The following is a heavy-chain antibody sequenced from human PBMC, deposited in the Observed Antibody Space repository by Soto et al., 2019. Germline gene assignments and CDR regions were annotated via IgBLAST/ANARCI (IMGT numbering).Heavy chain of an antibody. V-gene: IGHV1-18*01. J-gene: IGHJ6*02. Sequence: ATVKVSCKDYGYTFTSYGISWVRQAPGQGLEWMGWISAYNGNTNYAQKLQGRVTMTTDTSTSTAYMELRSLRSDDTAVYYCARSTTDYYGSGGYYYYYGMDVWGQGTTVTVSS. D-gene: IGHD3-10*01. CDR1: GYTFTSYG. CDR2: ISAYNGNT. CDR3: ARSTTDYYGSGGYYYYYGMDV.